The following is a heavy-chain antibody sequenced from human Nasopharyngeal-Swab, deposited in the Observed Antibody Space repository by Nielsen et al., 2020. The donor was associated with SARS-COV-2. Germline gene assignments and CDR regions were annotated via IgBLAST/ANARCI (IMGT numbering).Heavy chain of an antibody. CDR2: ISYDGSNK. CDR3: ATTVTTLSGY. V-gene: IGHV3-30*03. D-gene: IGHD4-17*01. Sequence: VRQAPGKGLEWVAVISYDGSNKYYADSVKGRFTISRDNSKNTLYLQMNSLRAKDTAVYYCATTVTTLSGYWGQGTLVTVSS. J-gene: IGHJ4*02.